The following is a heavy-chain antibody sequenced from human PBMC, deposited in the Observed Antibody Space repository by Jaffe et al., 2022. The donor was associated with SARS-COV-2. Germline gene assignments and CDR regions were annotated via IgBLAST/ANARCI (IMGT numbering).Heavy chain of an antibody. CDR1: GYTFTGYY. Sequence: QVQLVQSGAEVKKPGASVKVSCKASGYTFTGYYMHWVRQAPGQGLEWMGRINPNSGGTNYAQKFQGRVTMTRDTSISTAYMELSRLRSDDTAVYYCARDEHIVVVTARLGYWGQGTLVTVSS. CDR2: INPNSGGT. D-gene: IGHD2-21*02. V-gene: IGHV1-2*06. J-gene: IGHJ4*02. CDR3: ARDEHIVVVTARLGY.